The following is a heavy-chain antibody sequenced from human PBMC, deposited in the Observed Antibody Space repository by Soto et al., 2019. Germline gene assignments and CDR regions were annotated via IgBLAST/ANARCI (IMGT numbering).Heavy chain of an antibody. D-gene: IGHD6-25*01. CDR3: ARDQVRYSSGSYYYGMDV. V-gene: IGHV1-3*01. CDR1: GYTFTSYA. Sequence: ASVKVSCKASGYTFTSYAMHWVRQAPGQRLEWMGWINAGNGNTKYSQKFQGRVTITRDTSTSTAYMELSSLRSDDTAVSYCARDQVRYSSGSYYYGMDVWGQGTTVTVSS. J-gene: IGHJ6*02. CDR2: INAGNGNT.